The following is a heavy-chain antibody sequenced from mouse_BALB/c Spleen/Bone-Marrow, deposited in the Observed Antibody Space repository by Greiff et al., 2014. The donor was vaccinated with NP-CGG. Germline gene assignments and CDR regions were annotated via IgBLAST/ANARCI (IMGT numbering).Heavy chain of an antibody. V-gene: IGHV14-3*02. Sequence: EVKLQESGAELVKPGASVKLSCTASGFNIKDTYMHWVKHRPEQGLEWIGRIDPANGNTKYDPKFQGKATITADTSSNTAYLQLSSLTSEDTAVYYCASYYYGSSSFAYWGQGTMVTVSA. D-gene: IGHD1-1*01. CDR1: GFNIKDTY. J-gene: IGHJ3*01. CDR2: IDPANGNT. CDR3: ASYYYGSSSFAY.